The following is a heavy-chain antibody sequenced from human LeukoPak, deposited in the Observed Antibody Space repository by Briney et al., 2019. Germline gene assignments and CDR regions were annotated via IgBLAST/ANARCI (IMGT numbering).Heavy chain of an antibody. CDR2: ILGSGSTT. D-gene: IGHD5-18*01. CDR3: ARAGTAMINSAFDI. CDR1: GFTFNSYW. Sequence: GGSLRLSCAASGFTFNSYWMHWVRQAPGKGLEWVSGILGSGSTTYYADSVRGRFTISRDNSKNTLYVQLNNLRPEDTAIYYCARAGTAMINSAFDIWGQGTMVTVSS. J-gene: IGHJ3*02. V-gene: IGHV3-23*01.